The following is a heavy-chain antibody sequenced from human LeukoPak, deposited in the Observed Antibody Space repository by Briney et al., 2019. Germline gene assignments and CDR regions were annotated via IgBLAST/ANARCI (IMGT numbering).Heavy chain of an antibody. CDR2: IHYTGST. J-gene: IGHJ5*02. Sequence: SETLSLTCTVDSLSTNGYYWGWIRQPPGKGLEWIGSIHYTGSTYYNPSLESRVTISVDKSKNQFSLKLSSVTAADTAVYYCARSISNAFDPWGQGTLVTVSS. CDR1: SLSTNGYY. V-gene: IGHV4-39*07. CDR3: ARSISNAFDP. D-gene: IGHD2-8*01.